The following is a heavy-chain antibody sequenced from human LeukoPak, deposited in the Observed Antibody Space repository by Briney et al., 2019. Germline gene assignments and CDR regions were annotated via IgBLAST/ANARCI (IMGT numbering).Heavy chain of an antibody. CDR2: ISGSGGST. V-gene: IGHV3-23*01. Sequence: PGGSLRLSCAASGFTFSSYAMSWGRQGQGKGLGWVSAISGSGGSTYYADSVKGRFTISRDNSKNTLYLQMNSLRAEDTAVYYCAKELVGSYVESRGDYWGQGTLVTVSS. D-gene: IGHD1-26*01. CDR1: GFTFSSYA. CDR3: AKELVGSYVESRGDY. J-gene: IGHJ4*02.